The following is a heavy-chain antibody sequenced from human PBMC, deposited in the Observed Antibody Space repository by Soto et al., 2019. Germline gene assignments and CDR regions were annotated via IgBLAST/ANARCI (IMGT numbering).Heavy chain of an antibody. CDR2: IKSKFDGGSK. J-gene: IGHJ6*02. V-gene: IGHV3-15*07. D-gene: IGHD5-18*01. Sequence: DVQLLESGGGLVEPGGSLRLSCAVSGFSVTDSWMNWVRQVPGKGLAWVGRIKSKFDGGSKDYAAPVKGRCAISKDDSKNSLNLHMHPLKTEDTDVYYCTIPTTDTPIVTSYYYSAMDVWGPGTTVTVSS. CDR3: TIPTTDTPIVTSYYYSAMDV. CDR1: GFSVTDSW.